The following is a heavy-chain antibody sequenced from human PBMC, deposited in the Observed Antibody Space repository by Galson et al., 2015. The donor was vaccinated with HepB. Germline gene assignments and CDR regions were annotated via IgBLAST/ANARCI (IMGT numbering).Heavy chain of an antibody. Sequence: SLRLSCAASGFTFSSYAMLWVRQAPGKGLEWVAVISYDGSNKYYADSVKGRFTISRDNSKNTLYLQMNSLRAEDTAVYYCARDQGDTAMPWYFDLWGRGTLVTVSS. CDR2: ISYDGSNK. J-gene: IGHJ2*01. CDR1: GFTFSSYA. D-gene: IGHD5-18*01. V-gene: IGHV3-30*04. CDR3: ARDQGDTAMPWYFDL.